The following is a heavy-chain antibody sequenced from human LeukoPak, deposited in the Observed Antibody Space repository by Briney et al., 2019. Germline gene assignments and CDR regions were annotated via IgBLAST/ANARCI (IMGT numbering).Heavy chain of an antibody. CDR3: ARGRQDVTMIVVVMTAVSYYLDV. CDR2: MNPSGST. V-gene: IGHV4-34*01. CDR1: GGSFSGYY. J-gene: IGHJ6*03. Sequence: SETLSPTCAVYGGSFSGYYWTWIRQTPEKGLEWIGEMNPSGSTNYNPSLKSRVTISVDTSKNQFSLELSSVTAADTAVYYCARGRQDVTMIVVVMTAVSYYLDVWGKGTTVTVS. D-gene: IGHD3-22*01.